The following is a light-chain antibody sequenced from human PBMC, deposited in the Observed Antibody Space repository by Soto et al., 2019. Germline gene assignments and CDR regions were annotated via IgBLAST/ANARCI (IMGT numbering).Light chain of an antibody. J-gene: IGKJ2*01. CDR3: QQSYSIPYT. CDR1: QTISRN. CDR2: VVS. Sequence: DIQLTQSPSSLSASVGDRVTITCRVSQTISRNLNWYQQKPGEAPRLLMYVVSTLQGGVPSRFSGSESGTDYTLTISSVQPDDFATYYCQQSYSIPYTFGQGTKLEIK. V-gene: IGKV1-39*01.